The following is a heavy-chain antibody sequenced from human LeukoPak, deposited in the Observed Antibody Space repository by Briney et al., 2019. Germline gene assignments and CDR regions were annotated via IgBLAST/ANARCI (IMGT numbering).Heavy chain of an antibody. Sequence: GASVKVSCKASGYTFTSYGISWVRQAPGQGLEWMGWISAYNGNTNYAQKLQGRVTMTTDTSTSTAYMELRSLRSDDTAVYYCARAAGGGASTENWFDPLGQGNLVNGSS. CDR3: ARAAGGGASTENWFDP. CDR1: GYTFTSYG. J-gene: IGHJ5*02. D-gene: IGHD1-26*01. CDR2: ISAYNGNT. V-gene: IGHV1-18*01.